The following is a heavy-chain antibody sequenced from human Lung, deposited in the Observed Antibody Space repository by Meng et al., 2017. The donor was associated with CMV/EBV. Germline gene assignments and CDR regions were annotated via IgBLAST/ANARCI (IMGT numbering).Heavy chain of an antibody. Sequence: QLDRPGPGLAKPSQTLSLTYAIAWAIVSSNSAAWPWIRLSPSRGLEWLGRTYYRSKWYHEYAVSVKSRITISPDTPKNQFSLQLNSMTPEDTAVYYCARGINGGCGDWGQGTLVTVSS. CDR3: ARGINGGCGD. CDR1: WAIVSSNSAA. J-gene: IGHJ4*02. CDR2: TYYRSKWYH. V-gene: IGHV6-1*01. D-gene: IGHD4-23*01.